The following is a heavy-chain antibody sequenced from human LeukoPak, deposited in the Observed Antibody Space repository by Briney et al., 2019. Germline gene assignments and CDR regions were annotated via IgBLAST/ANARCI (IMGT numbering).Heavy chain of an antibody. V-gene: IGHV1-2*03. D-gene: IGHD4-17*01. J-gene: IGHJ6*03. CDR3: ARVHFTHGDYGGYYNYYIDV. CDR1: GYIFTGYY. Sequence: LVASVKVSCKASGYIFTGYYMHWVRQAPGQGLEWMGWINPNSGGTNYAQKFQGRVTMTRDTSISTAYMELSRLRSDDTAVYYCARVHFTHGDYGGYYNYYIDVWGKGTTVTISS. CDR2: INPNSGGT.